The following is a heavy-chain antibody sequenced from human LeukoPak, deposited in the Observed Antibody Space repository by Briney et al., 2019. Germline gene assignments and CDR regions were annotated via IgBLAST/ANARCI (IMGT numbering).Heavy chain of an antibody. V-gene: IGHV3-7*01. Sequence: GGSLRLSCAASGFTFSDYWMSWVRHAPGKGLEWVANIKQDGSEKHYVDSLRGRFTISRDNAKNSLDLQMNSLRAEDTAVYFCARDLYYFDSSGYYASDLWGQGTLVTVSS. CDR3: ARDLYYFDSSGYYASDL. D-gene: IGHD3-22*01. CDR1: GFTFSDYW. J-gene: IGHJ5*02. CDR2: IKQDGSEK.